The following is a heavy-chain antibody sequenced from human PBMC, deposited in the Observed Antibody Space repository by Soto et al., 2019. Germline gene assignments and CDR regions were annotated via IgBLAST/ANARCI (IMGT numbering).Heavy chain of an antibody. CDR1: GASISTGGYY. V-gene: IGHV4-31*03. J-gene: IGHJ4*02. D-gene: IGHD2-2*01. CDR3: ARGARDLSSPQY. CDR2: MYFTEST. Sequence: PSETLSLTCTVSGASISTGGYYWSWIRQHPGQGLEWIGYMYFTESTYYNSSLKSRVTMSLDASKNQFSLKLSSVTAADTAVFYCARGARDLSSPQYWGQGTLVTVSS.